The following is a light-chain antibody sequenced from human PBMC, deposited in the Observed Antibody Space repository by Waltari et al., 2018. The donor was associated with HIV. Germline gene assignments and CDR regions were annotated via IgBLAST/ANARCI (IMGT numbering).Light chain of an antibody. CDR3: CSSAGRDIFV. J-gene: IGLJ1*01. V-gene: IGLV2-11*02. Sequence: QSALTQSRSVSGSPGQSITISCTGTSNDVGAYNAVSWYQQHPGRAPKLLIYDLNRRPSGVPDRFSGSKSGNTASLSISGLQAEDEADYYCCSSAGRDIFVFGTGTKVTVL. CDR2: DLN. CDR1: SNDVGAYNA.